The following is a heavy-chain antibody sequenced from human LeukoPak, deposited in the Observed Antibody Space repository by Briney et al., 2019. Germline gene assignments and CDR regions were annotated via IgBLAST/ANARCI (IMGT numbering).Heavy chain of an antibody. CDR2: IKQDASEK. V-gene: IGHV3-7*01. CDR3: ASGMSTSHY. CDR1: GFRSSSYW. J-gene: IGHJ4*02. Sequence: VQPGGSLRLSCAASGFRSSSYWMSWVRQAPGKGLEWVANIKQDASEKYYVDSVRGRFTISRDNAKTSLYLQMNSLRAEDTAVYYCASGMSTSHYWGQGTLVTVSS. D-gene: IGHD3-10*01.